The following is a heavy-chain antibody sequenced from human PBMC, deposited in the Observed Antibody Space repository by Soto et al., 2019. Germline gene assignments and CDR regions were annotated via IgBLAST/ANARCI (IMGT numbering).Heavy chain of an antibody. CDR2: IYYSGST. CDR1: SGTIISYY. Sequence: PSGTLYITSTVSSGTIISYYWSWIRQPPGKGLEWIGYIYYSGSTNYNPSLKSRVTISVDTSKNQFSLKLSSVTAADTAVYYCAHRPIVGAAIWGQGTLVTVSS. V-gene: IGHV4-59*12. J-gene: IGHJ4*02. CDR3: AHRPIVGAAI. D-gene: IGHD1-26*01.